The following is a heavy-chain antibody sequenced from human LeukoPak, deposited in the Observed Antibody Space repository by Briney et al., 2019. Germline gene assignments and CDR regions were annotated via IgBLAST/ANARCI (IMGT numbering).Heavy chain of an antibody. CDR2: IYYSGST. Sequence: SETLTLTCTVSGGSISSYYWSWIRQPPGKGLEWIGYIYYSGSTNYNPSLRSRVTISVDTSKNQFSLKLSSVTAADTAVYYCARAVNTAFAYYYYYMDVWGKGATATVSS. CDR3: ARAVNTAFAYYYYYMDV. J-gene: IGHJ6*03. V-gene: IGHV4-59*01. CDR1: GGSISSYY. D-gene: IGHD5-18*01.